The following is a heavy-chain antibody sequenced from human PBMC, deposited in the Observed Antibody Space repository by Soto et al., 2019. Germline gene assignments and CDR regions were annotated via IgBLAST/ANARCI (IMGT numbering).Heavy chain of an antibody. CDR3: AKADGQQSRIPNLDT. J-gene: IGHJ5*02. D-gene: IGHD6-13*01. CDR2: ISCCGGSA. Sequence: EVQLLESGGGVVQPGGSLRLSCVASGFNFKKFAMAWVRQAAGEGLEWVSGISCCGGSASYADSVKGRFSIARDDSKNTVSLQFNSPRVEATAQYCCAKADGQQSRIPNLDTWGQGTLVTFS. V-gene: IGHV3-23*01. CDR1: GFNFKKFA.